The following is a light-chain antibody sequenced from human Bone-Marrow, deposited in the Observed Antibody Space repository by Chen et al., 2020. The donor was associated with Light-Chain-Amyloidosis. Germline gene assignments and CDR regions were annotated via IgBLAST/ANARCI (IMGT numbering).Light chain of an antibody. V-gene: IGKV1-33*01. CDR1: QDISNY. CDR3: QQYDTRPYT. Sequence: DIQMTQSPSSLSASVGDRVTITCQASQDISNYLNWYQQKPGKAPKLLIYDASNLETGVPSRFSGSGSGTDFTFTISSLQPEDIATYYCQQYDTRPYTFGQGTKLESK. CDR2: DAS. J-gene: IGKJ2*01.